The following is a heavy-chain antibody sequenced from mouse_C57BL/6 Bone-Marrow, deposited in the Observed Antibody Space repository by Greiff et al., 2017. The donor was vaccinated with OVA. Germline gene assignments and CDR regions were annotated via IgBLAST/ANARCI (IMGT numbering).Heavy chain of an antibody. CDR3: ARELMTHDYGSSYVGFAY. J-gene: IGHJ3*01. CDR1: GYAFTNYL. D-gene: IGHD1-1*01. CDR2: INPGSGGT. V-gene: IGHV1-54*01. Sequence: QVQLQQSGAELVRPGTSVKVSCKASGYAFTNYLIEWVKQRPGQGLEWIGVINPGSGGTNYNEKFKGKATLTADKSSSTAYMQLSSLTSEDSAVYFCARELMTHDYGSSYVGFAYWGQGTLVTVSA.